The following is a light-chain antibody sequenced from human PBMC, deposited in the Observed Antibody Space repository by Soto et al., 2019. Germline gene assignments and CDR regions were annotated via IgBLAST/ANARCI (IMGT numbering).Light chain of an antibody. V-gene: IGKV3-15*01. CDR2: GAS. J-gene: IGKJ4*01. CDR3: QQRNTWPPVT. Sequence: EIVMTQSPATLSVSPGERATLSCTASQSVSSNLAWYQQKPGQAPRLLIYGASTRATGIPARFSGSVSGSDFTLTISSLEPEDFAVYSCQQRNTWPPVTFGGGTKVDIK. CDR1: QSVSSN.